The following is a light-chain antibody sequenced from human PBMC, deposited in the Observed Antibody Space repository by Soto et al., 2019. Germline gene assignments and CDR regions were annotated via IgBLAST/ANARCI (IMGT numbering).Light chain of an antibody. CDR1: QSIRNW. Sequence: DIQMTQSPSTLSASVGDRVTITCRASQSIRNWLAWYQQKPGTAPKLLIYRASSLETWVPSRFSGSGSGTDFALTITRLQPDDFATYYCQQYDSYPWTFGQGTKVDIK. CDR2: RAS. CDR3: QQYDSYPWT. J-gene: IGKJ1*01. V-gene: IGKV1-5*03.